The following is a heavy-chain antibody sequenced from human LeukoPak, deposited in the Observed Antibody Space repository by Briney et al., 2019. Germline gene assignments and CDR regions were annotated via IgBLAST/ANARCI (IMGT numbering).Heavy chain of an antibody. CDR2: IRYEGSNK. V-gene: IGHV3-30*02. J-gene: IGHJ4*02. CDR3: AKGYEEAVVVVPAAIADY. Sequence: GGSLRLSCAASGFTFSSYGMHWVRQAPGKGLEWVAFIRYEGSNKYYADSVKGRFTISRDNSKTPLYLQMNSLRAEDTAVYYCAKGYEEAVVVVPAAIADYWGQGTLVTVSS. CDR1: GFTFSSYG. D-gene: IGHD2-2*01.